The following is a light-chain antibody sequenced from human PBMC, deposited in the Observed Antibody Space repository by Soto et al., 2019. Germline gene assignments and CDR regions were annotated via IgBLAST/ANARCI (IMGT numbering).Light chain of an antibody. CDR1: SSDVGGYNY. CDR2: EVS. CDR3: RSYAGSNNYV. V-gene: IGLV2-8*01. Sequence: QSALTQPPSASGSPGQSVTISCTGTSSDVGGYNYVSWYQQHPDKAPKLMIYEVSKRPSGVPDRFSCSKSGNTASLNVSGLQAEDEADYYCRSYAGSNNYVFGTGTKVTVL. J-gene: IGLJ1*01.